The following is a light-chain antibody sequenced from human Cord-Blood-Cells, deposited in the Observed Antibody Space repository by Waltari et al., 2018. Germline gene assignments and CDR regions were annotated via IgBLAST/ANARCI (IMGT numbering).Light chain of an antibody. CDR2: YKSDSDK. Sequence: QAVLTQPSSLSASPGASASLTCTLRSGINVGTYRIYWYQQKPGSPPQYLLRYKSDSDKQQGSGVPSRFPGSKDASGNAGIFLISGLQSEDEADYYCMLWHSSAWVFGGGTKLTVL. CDR1: SGINVGTYR. V-gene: IGLV5-45*02. CDR3: MLWHSSAWV. J-gene: IGLJ3*02.